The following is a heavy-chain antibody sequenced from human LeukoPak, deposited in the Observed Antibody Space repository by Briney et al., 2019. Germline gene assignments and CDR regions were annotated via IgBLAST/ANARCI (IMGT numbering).Heavy chain of an antibody. D-gene: IGHD6-19*01. CDR3: ARGPTYSSGWYYFDY. Sequence: SVKVSCKASRGTFSSYAISWVRQAPGQGLEWMGGIIPIFGTANYAQKFQGRVTITADESTSTAYMELSSLRSEDTAVYYCARGPTYSSGWYYFDYWGQGTLVTVSS. J-gene: IGHJ4*02. CDR2: IIPIFGTA. V-gene: IGHV1-69*13. CDR1: RGTFSSYA.